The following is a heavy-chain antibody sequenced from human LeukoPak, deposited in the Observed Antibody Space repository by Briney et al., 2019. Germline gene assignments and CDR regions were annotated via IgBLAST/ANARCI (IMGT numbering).Heavy chain of an antibody. CDR3: ALGYCGGRSCYRFDN. V-gene: IGHV3-23*01. CDR2: ISGSGDTT. Sequence: PGASLRLSCAASGFTFSSYAMSWVRQAPGKGLEWVSAISGSGDTTFYADSVRGWFTISRDNSKNTLYLQMNSLRADDTAVYYCALGYCGGRSCYRFDNWGQGTLVTVSS. J-gene: IGHJ4*02. D-gene: IGHD2-15*01. CDR1: GFTFSSYA.